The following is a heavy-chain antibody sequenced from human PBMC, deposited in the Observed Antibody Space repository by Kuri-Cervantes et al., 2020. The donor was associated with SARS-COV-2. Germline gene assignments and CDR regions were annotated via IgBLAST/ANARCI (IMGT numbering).Heavy chain of an antibody. CDR3: ARSPQRITMIAFDP. Sequence: ASVKVSCKASGYTFTSYAMHWVRQAPGQRLEWMGWINAGNGNTKYSQKFQGRVTITRDTSASTAYMELSSLRSEDTAVYYCARSPQRITMIAFDPWGQGTPVTVSS. D-gene: IGHD3-22*01. CDR1: GYTFTSYA. J-gene: IGHJ5*02. V-gene: IGHV1-3*01. CDR2: INAGNGNT.